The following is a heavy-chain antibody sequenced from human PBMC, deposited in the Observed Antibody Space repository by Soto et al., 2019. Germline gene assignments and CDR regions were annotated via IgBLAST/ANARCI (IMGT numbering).Heavy chain of an antibody. CDR3: AHRWSGHWEFDY. V-gene: IGHV2-5*02. J-gene: IGHJ4*02. Sequence: QITLKESGPTLVKPTQTLTLTCTFSGFSLSTSGVGVGWIRQPPGKALQWLALIYWDDDNRYSPSLKSMLTIPSDTTKSPVDLTVSTMDPVDTATYYCAHRWSGHWEFDYWVQGPLVTVSS. D-gene: IGHD7-27*01. CDR1: GFSLSTSGVG. CDR2: IYWDDDN.